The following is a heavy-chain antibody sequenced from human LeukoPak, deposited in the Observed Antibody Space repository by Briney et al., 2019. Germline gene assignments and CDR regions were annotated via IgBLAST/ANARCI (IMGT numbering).Heavy chain of an antibody. CDR2: IKSKTDGGTT. CDR3: TTNSGSYAQLDY. Sequence: KPGGSLRFSCAASGFTFSNAWMSWVRQAPGKGLEWVGRIKSKTDGGTTDYAAPVKGRFTISRDDSKNTLYLQMNSLKTEDTAVYYCTTNSGSYAQLDYWGQGTLVTVSS. V-gene: IGHV3-15*01. J-gene: IGHJ4*02. CDR1: GFTFSNAW. D-gene: IGHD1-26*01.